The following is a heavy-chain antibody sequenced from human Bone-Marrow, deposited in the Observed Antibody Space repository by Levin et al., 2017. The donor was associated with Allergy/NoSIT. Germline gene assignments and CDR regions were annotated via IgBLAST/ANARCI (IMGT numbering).Heavy chain of an antibody. CDR3: ARDRLEYCGGDCYTGAFDI. D-gene: IGHD2-21*02. V-gene: IGHV4-4*07. CDR2: IYTSGST. J-gene: IGHJ3*02. Sequence: SQTLSLTCTVSGGSISSYYWSWIRQPAGKGLEWIGRIYTSGSTNYNPSLKSRVTMSVDTSKNQFSLKLSSVTAADTAVYYCARDRLEYCGGDCYTGAFDIWGQGTMVTVSS. CDR1: GGSISSYY.